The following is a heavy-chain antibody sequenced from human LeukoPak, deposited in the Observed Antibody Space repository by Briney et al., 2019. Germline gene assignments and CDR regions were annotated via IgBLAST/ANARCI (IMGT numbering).Heavy chain of an antibody. D-gene: IGHD6-13*01. CDR2: IYSRGGT. V-gene: IGHV3-53*01. CDR3: ARDPPGIAASGTYY. Sequence: PGGSLRLSCAVFGFSVSNNYMNWVSQAPGKGLEWVSLIYSRGGTSYADSVKGRFTISRDSSKNTLFLQMNSLRVEDTAVYYCARDPPGIAASGTYYWGQGTLVTVSS. CDR1: GFSVSNNY. J-gene: IGHJ4*02.